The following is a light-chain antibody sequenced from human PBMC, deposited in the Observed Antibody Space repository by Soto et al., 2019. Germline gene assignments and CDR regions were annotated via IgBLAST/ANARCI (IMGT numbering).Light chain of an antibody. V-gene: IGKV1-6*01. CDR1: QEIRDD. CDR2: AAF. Sequence: AIQMSQAPSSLSASVGDRVTITCRASQEIRDDLGWYQQKPGKAPKLLIYAAFSLQSGVPSRFSASGSGTEFTLTISSLQPEDFATYYCLQDHYFPHTFGQGTKLEIK. CDR3: LQDHYFPHT. J-gene: IGKJ2*01.